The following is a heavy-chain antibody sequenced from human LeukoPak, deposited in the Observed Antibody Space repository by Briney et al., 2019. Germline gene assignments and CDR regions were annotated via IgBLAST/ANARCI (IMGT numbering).Heavy chain of an antibody. CDR1: GYTFTSYY. V-gene: IGHV1-46*01. D-gene: IGHD2-8*01. Sequence: GASVKVSCKASGYTFTSYYMHWVRQAPGQGLEWMGIINPNGGRTTYAQKFQGRVTMTRDTSTSTVYMELSSLRSEDTAVYYCARPGGYCTNGVCYMAYNWFDPWGQGTLVTVSS. J-gene: IGHJ5*02. CDR3: ARPGGYCTNGVCYMAYNWFDP. CDR2: INPNGGRT.